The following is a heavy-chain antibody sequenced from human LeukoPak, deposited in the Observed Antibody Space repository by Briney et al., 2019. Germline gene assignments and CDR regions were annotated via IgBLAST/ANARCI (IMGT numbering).Heavy chain of an antibody. D-gene: IGHD3-10*01. CDR3: ARHVYHYDSAPFSFDY. Sequence: SETLSLTCAVYGGSFSGYYWGWIRQPPGKGLEWIGSIYYSGSTYYNPSLKSRVTISVDTSKNQFSLKLSSVTAADTAVYYCARHVYHYDSAPFSFDYWGQGTLVIVSS. CDR2: IYYSGST. CDR1: GGSFSGYY. J-gene: IGHJ4*02. V-gene: IGHV4-39*01.